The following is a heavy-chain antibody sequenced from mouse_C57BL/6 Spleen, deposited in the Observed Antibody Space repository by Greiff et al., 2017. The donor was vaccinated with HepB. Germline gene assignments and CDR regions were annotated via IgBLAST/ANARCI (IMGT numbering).Heavy chain of an antibody. V-gene: IGHV1-18*01. Sequence: EVQLQQSGPELVKPGASVKIPCKASGYTFTDYNMDWVKQSHGKSLEWIGDINPNNGGTIYNQKFKGKATLTVDKSSSTAYIELRSLTSEDTAVYYCARRVDFLAWFAYWGQGTLVTVSA. CDR3: ARRVDFLAWFAY. CDR2: INPNNGGT. D-gene: IGHD2-4*01. J-gene: IGHJ3*01. CDR1: GYTFTDYN.